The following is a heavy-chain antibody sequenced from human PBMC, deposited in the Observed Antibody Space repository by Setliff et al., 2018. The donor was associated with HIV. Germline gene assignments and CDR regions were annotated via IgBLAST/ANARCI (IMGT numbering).Heavy chain of an antibody. CDR2: IYYSGST. CDR3: AKDRTPVFPTRVEV. D-gene: IGHD5-12*01. J-gene: IGHJ6*02. Sequence: PSETLSLTCTVSGGSIRSHYWSWIRQPPGKGLEWIGNIYYSGSTNYNPSLKSRVTISVDTSKNQFSLKLSSVTAADTAVYYCAKDRTPVFPTRVEVWGQGTTVTVSS. CDR1: GGSIRSHY. V-gene: IGHV4-59*11.